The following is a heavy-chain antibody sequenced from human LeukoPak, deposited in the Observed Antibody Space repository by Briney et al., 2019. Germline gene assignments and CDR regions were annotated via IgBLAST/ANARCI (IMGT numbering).Heavy chain of an antibody. V-gene: IGHV4-34*01. J-gene: IGHJ4*02. CDR1: GGSFSGYY. CDR3: ARDGNSYGPDFDY. Sequence: SETLSLTCAVYGGSFSGYYWSWIRQPPGKGLEWIGEINHSGSTNYNPSLKSRVTISVDTSKNQFSLKLSSVTAADTAVYYCARDGNSYGPDFDYWGQGTLVTVSS. CDR2: INHSGST. D-gene: IGHD5-18*01.